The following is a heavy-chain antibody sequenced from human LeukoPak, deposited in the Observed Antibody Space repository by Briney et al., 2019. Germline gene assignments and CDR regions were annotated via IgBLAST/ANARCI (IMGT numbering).Heavy chain of an antibody. D-gene: IGHD3-22*01. Sequence: ASVTVSCKASGYTFTGYYMHWVRQAPGQGLEWMGWINPNSGGTNYTQKFQGRVTMTRDTSISTAYMELSRLRSDDTAVYYCARDRGGYYDSSGYYFYWGQGTLVTVSS. CDR2: INPNSGGT. CDR3: ARDRGGYYDSSGYYFY. J-gene: IGHJ4*02. CDR1: GYTFTGYY. V-gene: IGHV1-2*02.